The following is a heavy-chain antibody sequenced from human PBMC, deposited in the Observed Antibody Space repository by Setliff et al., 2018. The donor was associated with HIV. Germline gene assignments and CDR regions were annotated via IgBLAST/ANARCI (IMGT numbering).Heavy chain of an antibody. D-gene: IGHD4-17*01. CDR1: GYSINSGYY. J-gene: IGHJ4*02. V-gene: IGHV4-38-2*01. CDR3: ASFFVTTVTNQDY. CDR2: IYHSGNT. Sequence: SETLSLTCAVSGYSINSGYYWGWIRQPPGKGLEWIGNIYHSGNTYYNPSLKSRVTISVDRSKNQFSLKLTSVTAADTAMYYCASFFVTTVTNQDYWGQGTPVTVSS.